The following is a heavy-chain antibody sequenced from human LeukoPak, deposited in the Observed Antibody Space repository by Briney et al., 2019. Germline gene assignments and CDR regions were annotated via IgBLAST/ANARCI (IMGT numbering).Heavy chain of an antibody. D-gene: IGHD7-27*01. V-gene: IGHV3-21*01. CDR1: GFTFSSYN. J-gene: IGHJ2*01. Sequence: PGGSLRLSCAASGFTFSSYNMDWVRQAPGKGLEWVSFIDSSSRYIYQADSVKGRFTISRDNAKSSVFLQMNSLRAEDTAVYYCARDTWGYFDLWGRGTQVTVSS. CDR3: ARDTWGYFDL. CDR2: IDSSSRYI.